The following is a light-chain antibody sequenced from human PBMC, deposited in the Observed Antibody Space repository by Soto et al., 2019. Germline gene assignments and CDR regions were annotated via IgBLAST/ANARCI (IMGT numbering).Light chain of an antibody. Sequence: QSVLTQPPSASGTPGQRVTSSWSGSTSNIGSNTVNWYQQLPGTAPKLLIYSNNQRPSGVPDRFSGSKSGTSASLAISGLQSEDEADYYCAAWDDSLSGYVFGTGAKVTVL. V-gene: IGLV1-44*01. CDR3: AAWDDSLSGYV. CDR2: SNN. CDR1: TSNIGSNT. J-gene: IGLJ1*01.